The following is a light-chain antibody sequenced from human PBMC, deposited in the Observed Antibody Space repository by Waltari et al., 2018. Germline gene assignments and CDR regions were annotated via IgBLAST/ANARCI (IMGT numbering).Light chain of an antibody. CDR2: AAS. CDR1: QSISSY. J-gene: IGKJ4*01. V-gene: IGKV1-39*01. Sequence: DIQMTQSPSSLSASVGDSVTITCQASQSISSYLNWYQQKPGKAPKLLIYAASSLQSGVPSRCSGSGSGTDFTLTISSLQPEDFATYYCQQSYSTPPTFGGGTKVEIK. CDR3: QQSYSTPPT.